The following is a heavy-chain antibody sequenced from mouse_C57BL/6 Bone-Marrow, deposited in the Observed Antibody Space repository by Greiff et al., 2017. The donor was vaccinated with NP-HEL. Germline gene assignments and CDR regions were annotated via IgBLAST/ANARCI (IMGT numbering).Heavy chain of an antibody. CDR3: ARYWVFDY. CDR1: GYTFTGYW. Sequence: QVQLQQSGAELMKPGASVKLSCKATGYTFTGYWIEWVKQRPGHGLEWIGEILPGSGSTNYNDKFKGKATFTADTSSNTAYMQLSSLTTEDSAIYCCARYWVFDYWGQGTTLTVSS. V-gene: IGHV1-9*01. CDR2: ILPGSGST. J-gene: IGHJ2*01. D-gene: IGHD4-1*01.